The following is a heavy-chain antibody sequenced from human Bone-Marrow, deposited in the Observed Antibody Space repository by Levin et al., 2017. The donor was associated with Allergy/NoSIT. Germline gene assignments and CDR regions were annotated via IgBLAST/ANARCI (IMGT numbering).Heavy chain of an antibody. J-gene: IGHJ6*02. CDR2: ISFDGNNI. CDR1: GFTFDNYA. D-gene: IGHD1-1*01. V-gene: IGHV3-30*03. CDR3: ARDTTQRKYYYLYGLDV. Sequence: GGSLRLSCAASGFTFDNYAMHWVRQAPGKGLEWVAVISFDGNNIYSADSVEGRFTISRDNSKTTLYLQMNSLRVEDTAVYYCARDTTQRKYYYLYGLDVWGQGTTATVSS.